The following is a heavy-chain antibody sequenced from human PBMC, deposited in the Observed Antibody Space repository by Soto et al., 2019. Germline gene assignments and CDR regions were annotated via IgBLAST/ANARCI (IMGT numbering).Heavy chain of an antibody. Sequence: QVQLQESGPGLVKPSETLSLTCTVSGGTISSYYWSWIRQPPGKGLECIGYIYYSGSTNYNPSLKSRVTISVDTSKNRFSLKLSSVTAADTAVYYCARRLYDFSATMDVWGQGTTVTVSS. CDR1: GGTISSYY. V-gene: IGHV4-59*01. CDR3: ARRLYDFSATMDV. D-gene: IGHD5-12*01. J-gene: IGHJ6*02. CDR2: IYYSGST.